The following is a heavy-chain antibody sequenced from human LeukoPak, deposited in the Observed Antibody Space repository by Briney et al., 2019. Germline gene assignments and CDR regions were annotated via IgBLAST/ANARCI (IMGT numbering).Heavy chain of an antibody. CDR2: INHSGST. V-gene: IGHV4-34*01. CDR3: ARVYFSRSVNSCPISGYYYGMDV. J-gene: IGHJ6*02. Sequence: PSETLSLTCAVYGGSFSGYYWSWIRQPPGKGLEWIGEINHSGSTNYNPSLKSRVTISVDTSKNQFSLKLSSVTAADTAVYYCARVYFSRSVNSCPISGYYYGMDVWGQGTTVTVSS. D-gene: IGHD2-15*01. CDR1: GGSFSGYY.